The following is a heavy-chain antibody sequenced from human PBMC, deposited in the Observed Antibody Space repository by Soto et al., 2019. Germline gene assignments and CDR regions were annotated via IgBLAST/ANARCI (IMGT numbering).Heavy chain of an antibody. J-gene: IGHJ6*02. CDR1: GNTVTSYY. Sequence: QMQLVQSGAEVKKPGASVKVSCEASGNTVTSYYLHWVRQAPGQGPEWMGVIDPSGGRIEYAQKFQGRLTMTRDTSTITVYMELSSLRSEDTAVYCCVRAAFGVVARGYGMDVWGQGTTVTVSS. CDR2: IDPSGGRI. CDR3: VRAAFGVVARGYGMDV. V-gene: IGHV1-46*01. D-gene: IGHD3-3*01.